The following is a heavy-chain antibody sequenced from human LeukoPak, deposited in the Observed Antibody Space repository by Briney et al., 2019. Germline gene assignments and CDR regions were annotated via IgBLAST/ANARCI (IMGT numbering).Heavy chain of an antibody. CDR1: GYTFTGYY. CDR3: ARSYEELLWFGEESAFY. Sequence: GASVKVSCKASGYTFTGYYMHWVRQAPGQGLEWMGWINPNSGGTNYAQKFQGRVTMTRDTSISTAYMELSRLRSDDTAVYYCARSYEELLWFGEESAFYWGQGTLVTVSS. J-gene: IGHJ4*02. CDR2: INPNSGGT. D-gene: IGHD3-10*01. V-gene: IGHV1-2*02.